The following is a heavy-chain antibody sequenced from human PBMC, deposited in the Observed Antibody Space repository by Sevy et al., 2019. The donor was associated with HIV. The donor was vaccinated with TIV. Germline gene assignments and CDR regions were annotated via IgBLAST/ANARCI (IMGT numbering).Heavy chain of an antibody. Sequence: GGSLRLSCAASGFTFSSYGMHWVRQAPGKGLEWVAVISYDGSNKYYADSVKGRFTISRDNSKNTLYLQMNSLRAEDTAVYYCASWYFVYFDYWGQGTLVTVSS. CDR1: GFTFSSYG. CDR3: ASWYFVYFDY. J-gene: IGHJ4*02. CDR2: ISYDGSNK. V-gene: IGHV3-30-3*01. D-gene: IGHD6-13*01.